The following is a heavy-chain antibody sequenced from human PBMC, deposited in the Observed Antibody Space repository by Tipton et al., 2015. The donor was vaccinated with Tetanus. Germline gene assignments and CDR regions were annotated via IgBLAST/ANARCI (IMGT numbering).Heavy chain of an antibody. Sequence: TLSLTCTVSGGSISSSSYFWGWIRQPPGKGLEWIGSIYYSGSTYYNPSLKSRVTISVDTSKHQFPLKLSSVTAADTAVYYCARPGGSSWYTHYLDYWGQGTLVPVSS. CDR2: IYYSGST. D-gene: IGHD6-13*01. CDR3: ARPGGSSWYTHYLDY. J-gene: IGHJ4*02. CDR1: GGSISSSSYF. V-gene: IGHV4-39*01.